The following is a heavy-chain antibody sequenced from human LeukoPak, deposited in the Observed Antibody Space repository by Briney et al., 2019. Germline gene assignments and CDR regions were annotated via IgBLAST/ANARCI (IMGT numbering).Heavy chain of an antibody. CDR1: GFTFSTYV. CDR3: ASGPPFLKYFEY. D-gene: IGHD3-3*01. CDR2: ISVGAEYI. V-gene: IGHV3-23*01. Sequence: PGGALRLSCAASGFTFSTYVMNWFRHAPAKELEWVSTISVGAEYIFYADSVKGRFTISRDDSNNALYLQMHSLRAEDTALYYCASGPPFLKYFEYWGQGTLVTVSS. J-gene: IGHJ4*02.